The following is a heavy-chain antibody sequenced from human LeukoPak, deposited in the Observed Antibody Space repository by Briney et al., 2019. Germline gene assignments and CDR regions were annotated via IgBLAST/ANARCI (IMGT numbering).Heavy chain of an antibody. J-gene: IGHJ6*03. CDR3: ARRTDYGSRGYYYYMDV. V-gene: IGHV3-21*01. D-gene: IGHD3-10*01. CDR1: GFTFSSYS. CDR2: ISSSSSYI. Sequence: GGSLRLSCAASGFTFSSYSMNWVRQAPGKGLEWVSSISSSSSYIYYADSVKGRFAISRDNAKNSLYLQMNSLRAEDTAVYYCARRTDYGSRGYYYYMDVWGKGTTVTISS.